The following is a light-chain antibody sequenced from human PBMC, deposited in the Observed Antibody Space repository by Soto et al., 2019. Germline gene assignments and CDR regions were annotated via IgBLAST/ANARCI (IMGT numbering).Light chain of an antibody. CDR1: QDLDKW. CDR3: QQCSSYWT. V-gene: IGKV1-5*01. J-gene: IGKJ1*01. CDR2: KSS. Sequence: ILMSQSPSSLSASVGDRVTITCRASQDLDKWLAWYQQKPGRAPNLLIYKSSTLRQGVPSRFSGVGSEPEYMLPITDLQPDDFATYYCQQCSSYWTFGQGTVVEMK.